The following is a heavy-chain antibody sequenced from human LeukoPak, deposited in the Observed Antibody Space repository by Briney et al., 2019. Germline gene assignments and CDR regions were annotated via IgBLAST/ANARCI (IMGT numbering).Heavy chain of an antibody. CDR2: ISSSGSTI. D-gene: IGHD2-2*01. CDR1: GFTFSSYE. J-gene: IGHJ4*02. Sequence: GGSLRLSCAASGFTFSSYEMNWVRQAPGKGLEWVSYISSSGSTIYYADSVKGRFTISRDNAKNSLYLQMNSLRAEDTAVYYCARDLEYCSSTSCYVRGFDYWGQGTLVTVSS. V-gene: IGHV3-48*03. CDR3: ARDLEYCSSTSCYVRGFDY.